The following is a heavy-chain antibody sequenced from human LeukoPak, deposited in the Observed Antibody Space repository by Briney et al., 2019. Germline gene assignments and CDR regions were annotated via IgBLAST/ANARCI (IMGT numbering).Heavy chain of an antibody. CDR1: GFTFGSYA. Sequence: GGSLRLSCEASGFTFGSYAMYWVRQAPGKGLEWVAGIFGSGGSAHYAVSVKGRFTISRDNAKNTVVLQMNNLRGEDTAVYYCAKDLGHTTLNYDYYGMDVWGQGTTVTVSS. J-gene: IGHJ6*02. V-gene: IGHV3-23*01. CDR2: IFGSGGSA. CDR3: AKDLGHTTLNYDYYGMDV. D-gene: IGHD1-14*01.